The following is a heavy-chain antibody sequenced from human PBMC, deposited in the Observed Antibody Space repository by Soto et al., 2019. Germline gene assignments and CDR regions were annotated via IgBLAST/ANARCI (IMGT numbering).Heavy chain of an antibody. J-gene: IGHJ6*02. D-gene: IGHD3-3*01. CDR1: GGAIIDTNYY. CDR2: IFHSGNT. V-gene: IGHV4-39*07. CDR3: ARGPITIFGVVTDSFYYYYGMDV. Sequence: PSETLSLTCTVSGGAIIDTNYYWGWIRQPPGKGLEWIGSIFHSGNTYYNPSLESRVTISVDTSKNQFSLKLSSVTAADTAVYYCARGPITIFGVVTDSFYYYYGMDVWGQGTTVTVSS.